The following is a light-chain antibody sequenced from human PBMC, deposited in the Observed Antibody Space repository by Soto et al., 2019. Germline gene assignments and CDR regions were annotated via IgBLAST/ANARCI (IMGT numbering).Light chain of an antibody. V-gene: IGKV3-15*01. CDR1: QSVSSN. CDR2: GAS. CDR3: QQYNNWPPT. J-gene: IGKJ5*01. Sequence: EIVMTQSPATLSVSAGERATLSCRASQSVSSNLAWYQQKPGQAPRLLIYGASTRDTGIPARFSGIRSATDFTLTISSLQSEDFALYYCQQYNNWPPTFGQGTRLEIK.